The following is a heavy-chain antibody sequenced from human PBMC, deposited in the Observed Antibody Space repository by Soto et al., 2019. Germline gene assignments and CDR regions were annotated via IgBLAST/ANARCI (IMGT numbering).Heavy chain of an antibody. V-gene: IGHV6-1*01. CDR2: TYYRSKWYN. Sequence: SQTLSLTCAISGDSVSSNSAAWNWIRQSPSRGLEWLGRTYYRSKWYNDYAVSVKSRITINPDTSKNQFSLQLNSVTPEDTAVYYCARXVRRVGATTYYYYGMDVWGQGTTVTVSS. J-gene: IGHJ6*02. D-gene: IGHD1-26*01. CDR1: GDSVSSNSAA. CDR3: ARXVRRVGATTYYYYGMDV.